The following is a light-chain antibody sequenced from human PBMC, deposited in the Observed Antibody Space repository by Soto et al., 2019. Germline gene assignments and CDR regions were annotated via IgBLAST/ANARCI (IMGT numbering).Light chain of an antibody. J-gene: IGKJ4*01. CDR2: DAS. CDR1: QSVSSY. V-gene: IGKV3-11*01. Sequence: ELVLTQSPATLSLSPGERATLSCRSSQSVSSYLAWYQHKPGQAPRLLIYDASNRPTGIPATSSGSGSGTDFTLTISRLEPEDFAVYYCQKRSNWPLTFGGGTKV. CDR3: QKRSNWPLT.